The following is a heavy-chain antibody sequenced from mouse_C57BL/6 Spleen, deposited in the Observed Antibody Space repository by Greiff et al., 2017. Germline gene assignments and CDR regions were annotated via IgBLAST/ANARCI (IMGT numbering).Heavy chain of an antibody. J-gene: IGHJ2*01. D-gene: IGHD3-2*02. CDR3: VRDGQRRFYFDY. CDR1: GYTFTGYW. Sequence: QVQLQQSGAELMKPGASVKLSCKATGYTFTGYWIAWVKQRPGHRLELIGAILPGSGSTNYHEKFKGKDMFTADTSSNTAYMPLCSLTNEDSAIDYCVRDGQRRFYFDYWGQGTTLTVSA. CDR2: ILPGSGST. V-gene: IGHV1-9*01.